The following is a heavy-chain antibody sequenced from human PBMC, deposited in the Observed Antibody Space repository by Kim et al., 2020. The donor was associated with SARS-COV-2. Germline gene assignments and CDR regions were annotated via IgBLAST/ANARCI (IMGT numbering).Heavy chain of an antibody. J-gene: IGHJ4*02. CDR3: AREESILWSNGVAY. Sequence: YVDSVKCRFTIPRATAKNSLYLQMNSLRAEDTAVYYCAREESILWSNGVAYWGQGTLVTVSS. D-gene: IGHD2-21*01. V-gene: IGHV3-7*01.